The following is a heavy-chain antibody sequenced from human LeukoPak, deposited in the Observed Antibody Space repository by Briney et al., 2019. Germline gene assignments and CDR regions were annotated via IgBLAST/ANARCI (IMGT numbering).Heavy chain of an antibody. V-gene: IGHV4-34*01. J-gene: IGHJ5*02. D-gene: IGHD4-17*01. Sequence: SETLSLTCAVYGGSFSGYYWSWIRQPPGKGLEWIGEINHSGSTNYNPSLKSRVTISVDTSKNQFSLKLSSVTAAVTAVYYCARHNRRYGDTGGWFDPWGQGTLVTVSS. CDR3: ARHNRRYGDTGGWFDP. CDR1: GGSFSGYY. CDR2: INHSGST.